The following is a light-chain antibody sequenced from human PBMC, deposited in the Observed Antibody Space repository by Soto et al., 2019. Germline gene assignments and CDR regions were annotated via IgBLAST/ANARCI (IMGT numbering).Light chain of an antibody. CDR2: DSS. Sequence: VLTQSPAILSLSPGERATLDCRASQSVSNYLAWYQQRPGQAPRLLIYDSSNRATGVPARFSASGSGTDFTPTISRLEPEDFAVYFCEQRSVWPLTCGGGTKVEIK. CDR3: EQRSVWPLT. J-gene: IGKJ4*02. V-gene: IGKV3-11*01. CDR1: QSVSNY.